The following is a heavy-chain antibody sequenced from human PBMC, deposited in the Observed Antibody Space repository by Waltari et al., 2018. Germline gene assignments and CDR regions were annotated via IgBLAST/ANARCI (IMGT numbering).Heavy chain of an antibody. V-gene: IGHV1-2*06. Sequence: QVQLVQSGAEVKKPGASVKVSCKVSGYTLTELSMHWVRQAPGKGLEWMGRINPNSGGTNYAQKFQGRVTMTRDTSISTAYMELSRLRSDDTAVYYCARAYAHSSAAFGAYWGQGTLVTVSS. D-gene: IGHD3-22*01. CDR2: INPNSGGT. CDR3: ARAYAHSSAAFGAY. J-gene: IGHJ4*02. CDR1: GYTLTELS.